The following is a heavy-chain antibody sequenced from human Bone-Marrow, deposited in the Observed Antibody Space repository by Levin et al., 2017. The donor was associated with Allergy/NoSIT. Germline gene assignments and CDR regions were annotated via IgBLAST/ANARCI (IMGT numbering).Heavy chain of an antibody. CDR1: GFTFSNHW. CDR2: IKYDGSVK. D-gene: IGHD4-23*01. V-gene: IGHV3-7*04. CDR3: ARGAIYGGNTNNYYGMDV. J-gene: IGHJ6*02. Sequence: PGGSLRLSCAASGFTFSNHWMTWVRQAPGKDLEWVPDIKYDGSVKYYVASVTGRFTISRDNAKKSLYLQMNGLRAEDTGVYYCARGAIYGGNTNNYYGMDVWGQGTTVTVSS.